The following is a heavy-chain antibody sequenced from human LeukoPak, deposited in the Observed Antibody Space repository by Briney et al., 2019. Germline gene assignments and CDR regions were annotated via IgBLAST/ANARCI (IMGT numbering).Heavy chain of an antibody. CDR2: IYTSGST. Sequence: PSQTLSLTCTVSGGSISSGSYYWSWIRQPAGKGLEWIGRIYTSGSTNYNPSLKSRVTISVDTSKNQFSLKLSSVTAADTAVYYCARVIGSYADPWGQGTLVTVSS. CDR1: GGSISSGSYY. V-gene: IGHV4-61*02. CDR3: ARVIGSYADP. D-gene: IGHD1-26*01. J-gene: IGHJ5*02.